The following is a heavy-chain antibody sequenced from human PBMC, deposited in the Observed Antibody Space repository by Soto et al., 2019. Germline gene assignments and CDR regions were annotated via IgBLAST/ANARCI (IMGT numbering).Heavy chain of an antibody. J-gene: IGHJ6*03. Sequence: HPGGSLRLSCAASGFTFSSYGMHWVREAPGKGLEWVAVIWYDGSNKYYADSVKGRFTISRDNSKNTLYLQMNSLRAEDTAVYYCARATPAIPTYRAYYYYYYMDVWGKGTTVTVSS. CDR1: GFTFSSYG. V-gene: IGHV3-33*01. D-gene: IGHD2-15*01. CDR2: IWYDGSNK. CDR3: ARATPAIPTYRAYYYYYYMDV.